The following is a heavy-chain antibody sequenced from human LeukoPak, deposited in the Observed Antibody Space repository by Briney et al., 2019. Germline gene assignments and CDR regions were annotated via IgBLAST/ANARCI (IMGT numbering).Heavy chain of an antibody. D-gene: IGHD3-10*01. V-gene: IGHV4-39*01. CDR1: GGSISSSSYY. J-gene: IGHJ4*02. Sequence: SETLSLTCTVSGGSISSSSYYWGWIRQPPGKGLEWIGSIYYSGSTYYNPSLKSRVTISVDTSKNQFSLKLSSVTAADTAVYYCARQPTYYYGSGSDYWGQGTLVTVSS. CDR2: IYYSGST. CDR3: ARQPTYYYGSGSDY.